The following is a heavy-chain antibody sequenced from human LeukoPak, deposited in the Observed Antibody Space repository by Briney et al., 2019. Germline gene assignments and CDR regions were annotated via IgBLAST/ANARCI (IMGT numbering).Heavy chain of an antibody. CDR2: ISGSGDST. CDR1: GFTFSSYA. CDR3: AREDIVLMVYAMGGAFDI. D-gene: IGHD2-8*01. J-gene: IGHJ3*02. V-gene: IGHV3-23*01. Sequence: GGSLRLSCAASGFTFSSYAMSWVRQAPGKGLEWVSIISGSGDSTYYADSVKGRFTISRDNAKNSLYLQMNSLRAEDTAVYYCAREDIVLMVYAMGGAFDIWGQGTMVTVSS.